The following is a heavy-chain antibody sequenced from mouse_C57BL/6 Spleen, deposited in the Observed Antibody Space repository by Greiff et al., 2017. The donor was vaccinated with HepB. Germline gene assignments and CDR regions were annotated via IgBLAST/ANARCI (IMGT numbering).Heavy chain of an antibody. D-gene: IGHD1-1*01. CDR3: ARDATVVAPYWYFDV. V-gene: IGHV14-2*01. Sequence: VQLQQSGAELVKPGASVKLSCTASGFNIKDYYMHWVKQRTEQGLEWIGRIDPEDGETKYAPKFQGKATITADTSSKTAYLQLSSLTSEDTAVYYCARDATVVAPYWYFDVWGTGTTVTVSS. CDR1: GFNIKDYY. CDR2: IDPEDGET. J-gene: IGHJ1*03.